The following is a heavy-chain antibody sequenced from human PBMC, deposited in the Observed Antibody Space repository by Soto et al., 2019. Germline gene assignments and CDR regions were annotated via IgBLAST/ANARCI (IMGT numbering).Heavy chain of an antibody. Sequence: PVGSLRLSCAGSGITLSDHYIDWVRQAPGKGLEWVGRSRDKAQGYSTAYAASVKGRFTASRDESENSVYLQMNSLKTEDTAVYYCARVNGSGSYYNVPLDYWGQGTLVTVSS. CDR2: SRDKAQGYST. D-gene: IGHD3-10*01. J-gene: IGHJ4*02. CDR1: GITLSDHY. CDR3: ARVNGSGSYYNVPLDY. V-gene: IGHV3-72*01.